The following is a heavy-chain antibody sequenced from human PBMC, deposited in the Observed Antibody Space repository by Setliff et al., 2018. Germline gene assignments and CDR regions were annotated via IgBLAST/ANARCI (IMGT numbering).Heavy chain of an antibody. CDR3: TVYNTGSSKDHY. Sequence: LSETLSLTCAVYGVYAESRDTYYWSWIRQPPGKGLEWIGEIYHRGGTNYNPSLKSRVTISVDTSKNQFSLKLSSVTAADTALYYCTVYNTGSSKDHYWGQGTPVTVS. D-gene: IGHD2-8*02. V-gene: IGHV4-34*01. CDR2: IYHRGGT. J-gene: IGHJ4*02. CDR1: GVYAESRDTYY.